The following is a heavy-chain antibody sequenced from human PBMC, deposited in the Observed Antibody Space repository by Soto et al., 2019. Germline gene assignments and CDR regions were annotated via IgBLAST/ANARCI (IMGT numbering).Heavy chain of an antibody. CDR3: ARDHVVVAATFRASYYGMDV. CDR1: GFTFSSYA. Sequence: QVQLVESGGGVVQPGRSLRLSCAASGFTFSSYAMHWVRQAPGKGLEWVAVISYDGSNKYYADSVKGRFTISRDNSKNTLYLQMNGLRAEDTAVYYCARDHVVVAATFRASYYGMDVWGQGTTVTVSS. D-gene: IGHD2-15*01. V-gene: IGHV3-30-3*01. CDR2: ISYDGSNK. J-gene: IGHJ6*02.